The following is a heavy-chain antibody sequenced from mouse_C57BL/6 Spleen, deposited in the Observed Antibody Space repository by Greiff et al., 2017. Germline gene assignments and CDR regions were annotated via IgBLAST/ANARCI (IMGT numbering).Heavy chain of an antibody. CDR3: ARAYYYGSSPFAY. Sequence: VQLQQPGTDLVKPGASVKLSCKASGYTFTSYWMPWVQQGPGQGLEWIGDINPSKGGTNYNEKFKSKATLTVDKSSSTAYMQLSSLTSEDSAVYYCARAYYYGSSPFAYWGQGTLVTVSA. D-gene: IGHD1-1*01. CDR2: INPSKGGT. J-gene: IGHJ3*01. V-gene: IGHV1-53*01. CDR1: GYTFTSYW.